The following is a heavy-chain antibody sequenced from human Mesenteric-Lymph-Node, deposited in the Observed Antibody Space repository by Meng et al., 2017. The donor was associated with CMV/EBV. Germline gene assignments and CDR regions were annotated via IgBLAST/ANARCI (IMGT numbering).Heavy chain of an antibody. CDR1: GFTVSSNY. Sequence: GESLKISCAASGFTVSSNYMSWVRQAPGKGLEWVSVVYSGGSTYYADSVKGRFTISRDNAKNSLFLLMNSLRAEDTAVYYCARELELLNYFDYWGQGTLVTVSS. D-gene: IGHD1-7*01. CDR2: VYSGGST. V-gene: IGHV3-53*01. J-gene: IGHJ4*02. CDR3: ARELELLNYFDY.